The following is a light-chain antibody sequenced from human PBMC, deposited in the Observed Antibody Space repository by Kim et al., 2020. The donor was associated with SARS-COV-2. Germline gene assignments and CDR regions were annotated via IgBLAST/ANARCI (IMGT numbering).Light chain of an antibody. CDR1: QSVVHSSGNTY. J-gene: IGKJ2*01. V-gene: IGKV2-30*02. Sequence: DVVLTQSPLSLPVTLGQPASISCRSSQSVVHSSGNTYLNWFQQRPGQSPRRLIYKVSNRDSGVPDRFSGSGSGPDFTLKISRVEAEDVAVYYCMQGTHWPYTFGQGAKVEI. CDR3: MQGTHWPYT. CDR2: KVS.